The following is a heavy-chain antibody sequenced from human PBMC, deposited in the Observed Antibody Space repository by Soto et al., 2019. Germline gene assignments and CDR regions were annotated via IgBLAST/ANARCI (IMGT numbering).Heavy chain of an antibody. CDR2: ISYDGSNK. CDR1: GFTFSSYA. J-gene: IGHJ4*02. V-gene: IGHV3-30-3*01. D-gene: IGHD3-22*01. CDR3: ARHQYYYGSSFDY. Sequence: QVQLVESGGGVVQPGRSLRLSCAASGFTFSSYAMHWVRQAPGKGLEWVAVISYDGSNKYYADSVKGRFTISRDNSKNTLYVQMKRLRAEDTAVYYCARHQYYYGSSFDYWGQGTLVTVSS.